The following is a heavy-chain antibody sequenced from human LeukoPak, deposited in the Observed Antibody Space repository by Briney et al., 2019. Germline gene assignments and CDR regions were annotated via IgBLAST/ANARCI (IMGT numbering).Heavy chain of an antibody. J-gene: IGHJ4*02. CDR3: ARADYGHYFDY. V-gene: IGHV1-2*02. CDR1: GYAFTGYY. Sequence: GASVKVSCKASGYAFTGYYMHWVRQAPGQGLEWMGWINPTSGGTNYAQKFQGRVAMTRDTFISTAYMELSRLTSDDTAVYYCARADYGHYFDYWGQGTLVTVSS. CDR2: INPTSGGT. D-gene: IGHD4-17*01.